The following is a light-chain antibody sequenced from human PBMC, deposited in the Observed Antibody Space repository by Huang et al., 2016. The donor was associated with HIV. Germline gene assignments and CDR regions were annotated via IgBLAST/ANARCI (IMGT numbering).Light chain of an antibody. CDR2: DAS. V-gene: IGKV3-15*01. J-gene: IGKJ2*01. Sequence: EILMAQSPATLSVSPGERATLSCRASQSISSNLAWYQQKPGQAPRLLLYDASTRATGIPARFSGSRSGTEFTLTISSLQSEDSAVYYCQHYDTWPPGDTFGQGTKLEIK. CDR1: QSISSN. CDR3: QHYDTWPPGDT.